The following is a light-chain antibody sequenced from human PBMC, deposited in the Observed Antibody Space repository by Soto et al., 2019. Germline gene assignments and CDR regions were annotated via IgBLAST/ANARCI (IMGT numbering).Light chain of an antibody. J-gene: IGKJ2*01. CDR1: QSVDSSY. CDR3: QRYGASSFT. V-gene: IGKV3-20*01. Sequence: EIVLTQSPGTLSLSPGERATLSCRASQSVDSSYLSWYQHKPGQAPRLLIYATSSRATGIPDRFSGSGSGTDFTLTISRLEPEDFAVYYCQRYGASSFTFXXGXXXEIK. CDR2: ATS.